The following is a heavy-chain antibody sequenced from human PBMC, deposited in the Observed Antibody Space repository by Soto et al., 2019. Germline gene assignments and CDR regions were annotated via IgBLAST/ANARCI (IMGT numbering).Heavy chain of an antibody. D-gene: IGHD3-10*01. CDR2: IYYSGST. V-gene: IGHV4-61*01. CDR3: ATSAFGGQHSSPPTTYYGMDV. CDR1: GGSVSSGSYY. J-gene: IGHJ6*02. Sequence: PSETLSLTCTVSGGSVSSGSYYWSWIRQPPGTGLEWFGYIYYSGSTNYNPSLKSRVTISVDTSKNQFSLNLSSVTAADTALYYCATSAFGGQHSSPPTTYYGMDVWGHGTTVTVS.